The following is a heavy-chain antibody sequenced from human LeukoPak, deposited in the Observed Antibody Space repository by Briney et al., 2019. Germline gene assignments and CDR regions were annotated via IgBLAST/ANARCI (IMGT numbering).Heavy chain of an antibody. CDR3: ARRVGARFDY. J-gene: IGHJ4*02. Sequence: GASVKVSCKASGGTFSSYAISWLRQAPGQGLEWMGRIIPIFGIANYAQKFQGRVTITADKSTSTAYMELSSLRSEDTAVYYCARRVGARFDYWGQGTLVTVSS. CDR2: IIPIFGIA. CDR1: GGTFSSYA. V-gene: IGHV1-69*04. D-gene: IGHD1-26*01.